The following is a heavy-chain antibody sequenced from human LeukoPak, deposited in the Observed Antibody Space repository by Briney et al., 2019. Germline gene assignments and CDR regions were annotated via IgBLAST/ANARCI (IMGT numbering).Heavy chain of an antibody. J-gene: IGHJ3*02. CDR1: GGSFSGYY. Sequence: SETLSLTCAVYGGSFSGYYWSWIRQPPGKGLEWLGVINHSGSTNYNPSLKSRVTISVDTSKNQFSLKLSSVTAADTAVYYCARVSDFYYDSSGYYYGAFDIWGQGTMVIVSS. CDR3: ARVSDFYYDSSGYYYGAFDI. CDR2: INHSGST. D-gene: IGHD3-22*01. V-gene: IGHV4-34*01.